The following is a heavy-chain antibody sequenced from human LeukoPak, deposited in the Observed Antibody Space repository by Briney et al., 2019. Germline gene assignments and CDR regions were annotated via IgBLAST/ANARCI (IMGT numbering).Heavy chain of an antibody. CDR1: GYTFTTYS. J-gene: IGHJ4*02. CDR3: ARDREIIAFDY. D-gene: IGHD3-10*01. CDR2: INTNTGNP. V-gene: IGHV7-4-1*02. Sequence: GASVKVSCKASGYTFTTYSMNWVRQAPGQGREWMGWINTNTGNPTYAQGFTGRFVFSLDTSVSTAYLQISSLEAEDTAVYYCARDREIIAFDYWGQGTLVSVSS.